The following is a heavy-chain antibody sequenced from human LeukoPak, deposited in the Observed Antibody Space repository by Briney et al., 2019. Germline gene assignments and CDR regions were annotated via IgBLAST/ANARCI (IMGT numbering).Heavy chain of an antibody. J-gene: IGHJ4*02. CDR3: ARGLRFLGDPKTTRRLLDY. D-gene: IGHD3-3*01. Sequence: GASVKVSCKASGGTFSSYAISWVRQAPGQGLEWMGRIIPILGIANYAQKFQGRVTITADKSTSTAYMELSSLRSDDTAVYYCARGLRFLGDPKTTRRLLDYWGQGTLVTVSS. CDR2: IIPILGIA. CDR1: GGTFSSYA. V-gene: IGHV1-69*04.